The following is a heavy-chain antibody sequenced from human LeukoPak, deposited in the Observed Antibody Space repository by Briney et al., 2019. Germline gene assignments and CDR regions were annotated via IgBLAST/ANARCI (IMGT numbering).Heavy chain of an antibody. V-gene: IGHV3-66*01. D-gene: IGHD2-21*02. CDR3: ARDQIVVVTAAHYYYYGMDV. Sequence: GGSLRLSCAASGFTVSSNYMSWVRQAPGKGLEWVSVIYSGGSTYYADSVKGRFTISGDNSKNTLYLQMNSLRAEDTAVYYCARDQIVVVTAAHYYYYGMDVWGQGTTVTVSS. CDR2: IYSGGST. CDR1: GFTVSSNY. J-gene: IGHJ6*02.